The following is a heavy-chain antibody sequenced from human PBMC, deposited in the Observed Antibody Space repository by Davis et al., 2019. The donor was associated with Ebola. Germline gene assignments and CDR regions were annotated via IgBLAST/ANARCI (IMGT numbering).Heavy chain of an antibody. Sequence: MPSETLSLTCTVSGGSISSGGYYWSWIRQHPGKGLEWIGYIYYSGSTYYNPSLKSRVTISVDTSKNQFSLKLSSVTAADTAVYYCARDPMTLGGMDAWGQGTTVTVSS. D-gene: IGHD3-22*01. J-gene: IGHJ6*02. CDR3: ARDPMTLGGMDA. CDR1: GGSISSGGYY. V-gene: IGHV4-31*03. CDR2: IYYSGST.